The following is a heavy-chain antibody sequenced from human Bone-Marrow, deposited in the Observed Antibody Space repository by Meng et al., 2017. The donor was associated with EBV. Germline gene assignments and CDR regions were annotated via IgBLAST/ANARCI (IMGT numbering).Heavy chain of an antibody. V-gene: IGHV1-2*02. D-gene: IGHD6-19*01. CDR2: SNPRNCDT. CDR3: TGVSAGGIAVAGLAGGFDY. CDR1: GLTFSSSA. J-gene: IGHJ4*02. Sequence: HVPLVGVEDEVEKPGAWGVFSCNASGLTFSSSALHWVRPAPGQGLEWMGWSNPRNCDTNVGKKYHCGDSLKGHISITRDNFDIKRLRYEDSALNYCTGVSAGGIAVAGLAGGFDYWGQGTLVTVSS.